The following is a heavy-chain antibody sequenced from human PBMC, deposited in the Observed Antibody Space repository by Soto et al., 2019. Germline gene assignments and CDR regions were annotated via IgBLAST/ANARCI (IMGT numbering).Heavy chain of an antibody. D-gene: IGHD3-3*01. CDR3: ARDRPPSFLEWLSTESAFDI. V-gene: IGHV1-69*13. Sequence: PVKVSSEASGGTLNSHSLSWVRHAPGQRVEWMGGIIPIFGTADYAQKFQGRVTITADESTSTAYMELSSLRSEDTAVYYCARDRPPSFLEWLSTESAFDIWGQGTMVTVSS. J-gene: IGHJ3*02. CDR2: IIPIFGTA. CDR1: GGTLNSHS.